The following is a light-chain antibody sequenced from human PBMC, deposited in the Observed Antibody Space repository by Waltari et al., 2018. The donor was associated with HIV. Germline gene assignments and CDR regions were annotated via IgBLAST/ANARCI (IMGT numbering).Light chain of an antibody. CDR3: CSYARSSSLV. CDR1: TSDVGSYNL. Sequence: QSALTQPASVSGSPGQSNTISCTGTTSDVGSYNLVSWYQQHPGKAPKLLMYEVSKRPSGVSNRFSGSKSGNTASLTISGLQAEDEADYYCCSYARSSSLVFGGGTKLTVL. V-gene: IGLV2-23*02. J-gene: IGLJ2*01. CDR2: EVS.